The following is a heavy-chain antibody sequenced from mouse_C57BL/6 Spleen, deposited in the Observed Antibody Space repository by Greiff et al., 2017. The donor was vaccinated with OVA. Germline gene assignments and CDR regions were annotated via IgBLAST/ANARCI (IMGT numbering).Heavy chain of an antibody. CDR2: ISDGGSYT. CDR3: ARDYSNYEDYFDY. D-gene: IGHD2-5*01. CDR1: GFTFSSYA. Sequence: EVKLVESGGGLVKPGGSLKLSCAASGFTFSSYAMSWVRQTPEKRLEWVATISDGGSYTYYPDNVKGRFTISRDNAKNNLYLQMSHLKSEDTAMYYCARDYSNYEDYFDYWGQGTTLTVSS. V-gene: IGHV5-4*01. J-gene: IGHJ2*01.